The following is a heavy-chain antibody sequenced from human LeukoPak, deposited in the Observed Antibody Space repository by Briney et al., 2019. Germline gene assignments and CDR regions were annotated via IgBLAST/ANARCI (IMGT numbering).Heavy chain of an antibody. CDR1: GGSISSGGYY. CDR2: IYYSGST. CDR3: ARIVVVPAATRSFDP. D-gene: IGHD2-2*01. V-gene: IGHV4-31*03. J-gene: IGHJ5*02. Sequence: SQTLSLTCTVSGGSISSGGYYWSWIRQHPGKGLEWIGYIYYSGSTYYNPSLKSRVTISVDTSKNQFSLKLSSVAAADTAVYYCARIVVVPAATRSFDPWGQGTLVTVSS.